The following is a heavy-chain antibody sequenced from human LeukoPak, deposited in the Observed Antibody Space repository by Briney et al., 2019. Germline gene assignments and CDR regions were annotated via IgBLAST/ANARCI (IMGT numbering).Heavy chain of an antibody. D-gene: IGHD4-17*01. CDR3: ARHDYGDYGGHYGMDV. V-gene: IGHV3-66*04. CDR2: IYSGGST. J-gene: IGHJ6*02. Sequence: PGGSLRLSCAASGFTVSSNYMSWVRQAPGKGLEWVSVIYSGGSTYYADSVKGRFTISRDNSKNTLYLQMNSLRAEDTAVYYCARHDYGDYGGHYGMDVWGQGTTVTVSS. CDR1: GFTVSSNY.